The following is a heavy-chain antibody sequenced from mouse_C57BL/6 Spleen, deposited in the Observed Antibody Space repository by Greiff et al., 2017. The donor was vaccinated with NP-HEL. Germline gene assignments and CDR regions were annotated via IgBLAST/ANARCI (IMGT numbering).Heavy chain of an antibody. J-gene: IGHJ4*01. D-gene: IGHD1-1*01. CDR2: IDPNSGGT. Sequence: VKLQQPGAELVKPGASVKLSCKASGYTFTSYWMHWVKQRPGRGLEWIGRIDPNSGGTKYNEKFKSKATLTVDKPSSTAYMQLSSLTSEDSAVYYCARSEILYYGSSGDYAMDCWGQGTSVTVSS. CDR1: GYTFTSYW. CDR3: ARSEILYYGSSGDYAMDC. V-gene: IGHV1-72*01.